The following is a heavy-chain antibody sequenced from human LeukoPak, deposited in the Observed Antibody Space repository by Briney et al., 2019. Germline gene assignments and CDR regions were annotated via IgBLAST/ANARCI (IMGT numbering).Heavy chain of an antibody. CDR2: IYNSGRS. D-gene: IGHD2-8*02. Sequence: TSETLSLTCSVSVGSISSGYWSWIRQPPGKGLEWIAYIYNSGRSNYNPSLKSRVTISLDTSKNQFSLKLSSVTAADTAVYYCAGGSGASWFDPWGQGTLVTVSS. J-gene: IGHJ5*02. CDR3: AGGSGASWFDP. V-gene: IGHV4-59*01. CDR1: VGSISSGY.